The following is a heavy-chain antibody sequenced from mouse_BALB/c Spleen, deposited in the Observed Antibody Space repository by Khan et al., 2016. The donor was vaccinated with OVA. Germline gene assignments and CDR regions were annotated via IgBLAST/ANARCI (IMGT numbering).Heavy chain of an antibody. Sequence: VQLQESGTELARPGASVKLSCKASGYTFTDYYITWVKQRSRQGLEWIGEIYPGSGNTYYNENFKVKASLTADKSSNHASIELTSLPTQDSAVYFCARVDTTSLDCWGQGTTLTVSS. CDR2: IYPGSGNT. CDR3: ARVDTTSLDC. D-gene: IGHD2-3*01. V-gene: IGHV1-77*01. J-gene: IGHJ2*01. CDR1: GYTFTDYY.